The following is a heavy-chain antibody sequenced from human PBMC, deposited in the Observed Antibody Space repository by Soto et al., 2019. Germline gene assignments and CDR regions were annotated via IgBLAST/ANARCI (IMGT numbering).Heavy chain of an antibody. CDR2: INAGNGNT. Sequence: ASVKVSCKASGYTFTSYAMHWVRQAPGQRLEWMGWINAGNGNTKYSQKFQGRVTITRDTSASTAYMELSSLRSEDTAVYYCARAGDSSGWFLNYYYYGMDVWGQGTTGTVSS. CDR1: GYTFTSYA. D-gene: IGHD6-19*01. J-gene: IGHJ6*02. V-gene: IGHV1-3*01. CDR3: ARAGDSSGWFLNYYYYGMDV.